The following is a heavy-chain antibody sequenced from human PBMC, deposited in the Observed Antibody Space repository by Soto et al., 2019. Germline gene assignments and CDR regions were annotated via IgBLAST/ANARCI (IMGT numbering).Heavy chain of an antibody. D-gene: IGHD1-1*01. CDR2: IYYSGST. V-gene: IGHV4-59*01. J-gene: IGHJ5*02. Sequence: PSPPLSLTRTVSGGYISSYYSSWLRQPPGKGMEWIASIYYSGSTNYNPSLKGRFTISRDNAKNSLYLQMNSLRAEDTALYYCAKDSSRYNWNDDGNNWFDPWGQGTLVTVSS. CDR3: AKDSSRYNWNDDGNNWFDP. CDR1: GGYISSYY.